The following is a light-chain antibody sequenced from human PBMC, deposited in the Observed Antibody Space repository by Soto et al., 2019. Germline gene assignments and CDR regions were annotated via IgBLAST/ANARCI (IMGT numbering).Light chain of an antibody. CDR3: LQYNDWPLT. J-gene: IGKJ4*01. V-gene: IGKV3-15*01. CDR2: GAS. CDR1: QSVGAT. Sequence: EIVMTQSPATLSVSPGERATLSCRASQSVGATVAWYQQKPGQAPRLLFHGASTRATGIPARFSGSGSGTEFSIIISSLQSEDFAVYFCLQYNDWPLTFGGGTKVEIK.